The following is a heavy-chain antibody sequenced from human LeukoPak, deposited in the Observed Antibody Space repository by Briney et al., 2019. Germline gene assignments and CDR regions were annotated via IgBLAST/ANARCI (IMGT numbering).Heavy chain of an antibody. V-gene: IGHV1-18*01. CDR2: ISAYNGHT. CDR3: ARDNYDILTGYYNQVGY. CDR1: GYTFNSYG. J-gene: IGHJ4*02. Sequence: ASVKVSCKASGYTFNSYGISWVRQAPGQGLEWMGWISAYNGHTNYAQKFQGRVTMTTDTSTSTAYMELSRLRSDDTAVYYCARDNYDILTGYYNQVGYWGQGTLVTVSS. D-gene: IGHD3-9*01.